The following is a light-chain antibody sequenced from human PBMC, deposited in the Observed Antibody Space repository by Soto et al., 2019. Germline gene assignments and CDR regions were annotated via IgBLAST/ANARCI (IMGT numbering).Light chain of an antibody. CDR1: QSVSSY. CDR3: QQRSNWPIT. Sequence: EIVLTQSPATLSLSPGERATLSCRASQSVSSYLAWYQQKPGQAPRLLIYDASNRATDIPDRFSGSESGTDFTLTISSLEPEDFSVYYCQQRSNWPITFGQGTRLEIK. CDR2: DAS. J-gene: IGKJ5*01. V-gene: IGKV3-11*01.